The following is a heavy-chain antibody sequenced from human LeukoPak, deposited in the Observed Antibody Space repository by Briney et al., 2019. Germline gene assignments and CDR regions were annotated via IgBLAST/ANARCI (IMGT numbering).Heavy chain of an antibody. CDR1: GYSFTSYW. D-gene: IGHD1-14*01. CDR3: ARGLNNRKSGRRFDAFEI. V-gene: IGHV5-51*01. Sequence: GESLKISCKGSGYSFTSYWIGWVRQMPGKGLEWMGIIYPGDSDTRYSPSFQGQVTISADKSISTAYLQWSSLKASDTAVYYCARGLNNRKSGRRFDAFEIWGQGTMVTVSS. J-gene: IGHJ3*02. CDR2: IYPGDSDT.